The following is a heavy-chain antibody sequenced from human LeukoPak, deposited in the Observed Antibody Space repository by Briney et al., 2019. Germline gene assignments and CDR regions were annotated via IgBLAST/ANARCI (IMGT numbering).Heavy chain of an antibody. CDR2: ISYDGSNK. CDR1: GFTFSSYA. J-gene: IGHJ5*02. CDR3: ARSSHNWFDP. V-gene: IGHV3-30-3*01. Sequence: PGGSLRLSCAASGFTFSSYAVHWVRQAPGKGLEWVAVISYDGSNKYYADSVKGRFTISRDNSKNTLYLQMNSLRAEDTAVYYCARSSHNWFDPWGQGTLVTVSS. D-gene: IGHD2-15*01.